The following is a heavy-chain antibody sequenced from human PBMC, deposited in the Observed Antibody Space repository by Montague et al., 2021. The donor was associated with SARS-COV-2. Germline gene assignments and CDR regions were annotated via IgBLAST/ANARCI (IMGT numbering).Heavy chain of an antibody. V-gene: IGHV3-48*03. CDR2: ISSSGSTI. Sequence: SLRLSCAASGFTFSSYEMNWVRQAPGKGLEWVSYISSSGSTIYYXXSLKVRFTISRDNAKNSLYLQMNSLRAEDTAVYYCAIYSSGWYGWGFDYWGQGTLVTVSS. J-gene: IGHJ4*02. CDR1: GFTFSSYE. D-gene: IGHD6-19*01. CDR3: AIYSSGWYGWGFDY.